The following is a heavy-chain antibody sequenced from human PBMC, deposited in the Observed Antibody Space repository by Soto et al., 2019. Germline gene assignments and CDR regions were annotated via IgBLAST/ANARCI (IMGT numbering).Heavy chain of an antibody. J-gene: IGHJ5*02. V-gene: IGHV3-23*01. CDR2: ITTSDDIT. Sequence: EVQLFESGGGLVEPGESLRLSCAASGFIFKDFAMSWVRQAPGKGLEWVSTITTSDDITYSADSVRGRFTISRDNSANTLFLQMSSLRGDDTATYYCTKGDSSGYFDPSSDYSTPDHWGQGTLVTVSS. D-gene: IGHD3-3*01. CDR1: GFIFKDFA. CDR3: TKGDSSGYFDPSSDYSTPDH.